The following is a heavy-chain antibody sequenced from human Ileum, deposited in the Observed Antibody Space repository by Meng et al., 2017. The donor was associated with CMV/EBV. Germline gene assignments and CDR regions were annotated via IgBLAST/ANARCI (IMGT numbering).Heavy chain of an antibody. CDR3: ARGTSFDI. CDR2: IYSGGST. D-gene: IGHD1/OR15-1a*01. J-gene: IGHJ3*02. CDR1: GFTVSSNY. V-gene: IGHV3-53*01. Sequence: GESLKISCAASGFTVSSNYMSWVRQAPGKGLEWVSVIYSGGSTYYADSVKGRFTISRDNSKNTLYLQMNSLRAEDTAVYYCARGTSFDIWGQGTTVTVSS.